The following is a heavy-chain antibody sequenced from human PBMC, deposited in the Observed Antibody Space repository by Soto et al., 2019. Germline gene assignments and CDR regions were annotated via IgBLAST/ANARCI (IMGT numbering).Heavy chain of an antibody. CDR1: GGSISSGGYY. D-gene: IGHD2-2*02. CDR2: IYYSGST. CDR3: ARVGPNCSSTSCYTVYDNWFDP. J-gene: IGHJ5*02. V-gene: IGHV4-31*03. Sequence: SETLSLTCTVSGGSISSGGYYWSCIRQHPGKGLEWIGYIYYSGSTYYNPSLKSRVTISVDTSKNQFSLKLSSVTAADTAVYYCARVGPNCSSTSCYTVYDNWFDPWGQGTLVTVSS.